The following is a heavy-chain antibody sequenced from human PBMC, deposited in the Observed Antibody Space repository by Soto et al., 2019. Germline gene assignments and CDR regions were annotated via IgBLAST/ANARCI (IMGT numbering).Heavy chain of an antibody. V-gene: IGHV1-3*04. J-gene: IGHJ4*02. CDR2: ISTDNGNT. CDR3: ARFRY. CDR1: GYTFLSYP. Sequence: ASVKVSCKASGYTFLSYPIHWVRQAPGQGLEWMGWISTDNGNTKYSQKFQGRVTITRDTSASTAYMELSSLTSEDSAVYYCARFRYWGQGTRVTSPQ.